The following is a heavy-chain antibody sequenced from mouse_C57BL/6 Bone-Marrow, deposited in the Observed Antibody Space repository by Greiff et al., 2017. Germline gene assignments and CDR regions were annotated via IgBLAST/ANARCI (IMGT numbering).Heavy chain of an antibody. J-gene: IGHJ1*03. CDR2: IYSSGTI. V-gene: IGHV3-5*01. Sequence: VQLKQSGPGLVKPSQTVFLTCTVTGISITTGNYRWSWIRQFPGNKLEWIGYIYSSGTITYNPSLTSRTTITRDTPKNQFFLEMNSLAAEDTAAYDCARETNWYFDVWGTGTTVTVSS. CDR1: GISITTGNYR. CDR3: ARETNWYFDV.